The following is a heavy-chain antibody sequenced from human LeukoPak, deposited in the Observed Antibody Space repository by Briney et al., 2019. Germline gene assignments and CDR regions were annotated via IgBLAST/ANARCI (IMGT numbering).Heavy chain of an antibody. CDR3: ARGKWELSDY. Sequence: GGSLRLSCAASGFTFSNYGMHWVRQAPGKGLEWVAFIWYDGSNKYYADSVKGRFTISRDNSKNTLYLQMNSLRAEDTAVYYCARGKWELSDYWGQGTLVTVSS. D-gene: IGHD1-26*01. CDR2: IWYDGSNK. CDR1: GFTFSNYG. J-gene: IGHJ4*02. V-gene: IGHV3-30*02.